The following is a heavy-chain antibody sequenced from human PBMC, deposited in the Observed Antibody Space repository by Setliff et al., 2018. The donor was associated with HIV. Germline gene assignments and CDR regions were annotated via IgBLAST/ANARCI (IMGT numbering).Heavy chain of an antibody. CDR3: ARLGYSGSLVGAFEI. V-gene: IGHV4-38-2*02. D-gene: IGHD1-26*01. CDR2: IYHSGIT. J-gene: IGHJ3*02. Sequence: SETLSLTCTVSGYSISSGYYWGWIRQPPGKGLECIGRIYHSGITSYNSSLKSRVTISVETSKNQFSLYLTSVDAAATAVDYCARLGYSGSLVGAFEIWGQGTMVTVSS. CDR1: GYSISSGYY.